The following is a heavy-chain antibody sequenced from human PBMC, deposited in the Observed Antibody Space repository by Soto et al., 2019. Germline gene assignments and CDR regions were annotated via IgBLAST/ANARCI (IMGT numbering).Heavy chain of an antibody. V-gene: IGHV4-61*01. D-gene: IGHD3-22*01. CDR2: IYYSGST. J-gene: IGHJ5*02. CDR1: GGSVSSGSYY. CDR3: ARDPLYYYDSSGA. Sequence: QVQLQESGPGLVKPSETLSLTCTVSGGSVSSGSYYWSWIRQPPGKGLEWIGYIYYSGSTNYNPPLKSRVTISVDTSKNQFSLKLSSVTAADTAVYYCARDPLYYYDSSGAWGQGTLVTVSS.